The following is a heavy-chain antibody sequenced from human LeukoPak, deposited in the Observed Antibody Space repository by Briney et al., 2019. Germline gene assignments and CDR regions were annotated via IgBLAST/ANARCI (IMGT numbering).Heavy chain of an antibody. D-gene: IGHD1-26*01. V-gene: IGHV4-4*02. CDR3: ARTSGSYFYYYGMDV. CDR1: GDSISSDIW. J-gene: IGHJ6*02. Sequence: SETLSLTCAVSGDSISSDIWWNWVRQPPGKGLEWIGEIHHSGGINYNPSLKSRVTISVDTSKNQFSLKLSSVTAADTAVYYCARTSGSYFYYYGMDVWGQGTTVTVSS. CDR2: IHHSGGI.